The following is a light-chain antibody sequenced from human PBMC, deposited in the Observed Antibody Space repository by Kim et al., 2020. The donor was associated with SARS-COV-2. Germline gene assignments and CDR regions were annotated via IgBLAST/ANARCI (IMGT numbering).Light chain of an antibody. CDR3: QQYYNLPLT. CDR1: QNITDY. CDR2: DAS. J-gene: IGKJ1*01. V-gene: IGKV1-33*01. Sequence: DIQMTQSPSSLSASVGDRVTITCQTSQNITDYLNWYQQKPGKAPKVLIYDASNLETEVPSRFSGSGSETDFTFTISSLQPEDIATYYCQQYYNLPLTFGHGTKVDIK.